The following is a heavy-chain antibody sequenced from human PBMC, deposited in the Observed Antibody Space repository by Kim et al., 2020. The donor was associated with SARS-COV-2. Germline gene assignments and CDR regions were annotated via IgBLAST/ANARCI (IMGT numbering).Heavy chain of an antibody. CDR3: ARDWGIAAAANRGMDY. J-gene: IGHJ4*02. D-gene: IGHD6-13*01. CDR1: GYTFTSYY. Sequence: ASVKVSCKASGYTFTSYYMHWVRQAPGQGLEWMGIINPSGGSTSYAQKFQGRVTMTRDTSTSTVYMELSSLRSEDTAVYYCARDWGIAAAANRGMDYWGQGTLVTVSS. V-gene: IGHV1-46*01. CDR2: INPSGGST.